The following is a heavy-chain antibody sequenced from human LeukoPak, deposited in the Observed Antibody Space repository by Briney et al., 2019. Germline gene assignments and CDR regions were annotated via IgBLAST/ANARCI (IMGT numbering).Heavy chain of an antibody. CDR2: MNPNSGNT. V-gene: IGHV1-8*01. CDR1: VYTFTSYD. J-gene: IGHJ5*02. Sequence: ASVTVSCKASVYTFTSYDINGVRQATGQGREWVGWMNPNSGNTGYAQKFQGRVTMTRNTSISTAYMELSSLRSEDTAVYYCARGEWLARSNWFDPWGQGTLVTVSS. CDR3: ARGEWLARSNWFDP. D-gene: IGHD6-19*01.